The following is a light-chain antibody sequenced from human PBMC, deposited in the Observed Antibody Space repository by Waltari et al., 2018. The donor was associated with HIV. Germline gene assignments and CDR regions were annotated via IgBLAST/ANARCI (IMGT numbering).Light chain of an antibody. CDR3: SSYTSSSTFGV. CDR2: DVS. CDR1: SSYDGGCNY. Sequence: QSALTQPASVSGSPGQSLTIPCTGTSSYDGGCNYVSWYQQHPGKAPKLMIYDVSKRPSGVSNRFSGSKSGNTASLTISGLQAEDEADYYCSSYTSSSTFGVFGGGTKLTVL. J-gene: IGLJ2*01. V-gene: IGLV2-14*01.